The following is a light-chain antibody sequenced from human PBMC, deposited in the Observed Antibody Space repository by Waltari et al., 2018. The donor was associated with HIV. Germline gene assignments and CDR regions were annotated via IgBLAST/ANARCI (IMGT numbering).Light chain of an antibody. CDR1: SSNIGLYH. CDR3: AAWDDRLSGL. J-gene: IGLJ2*01. CDR2: MDN. V-gene: IGLV1-47*01. Sequence: QSVLTQPPSASGTPGQRVTISCSGGSSNIGLYHVYWYQQFPGTAPKLLIYMDNQRPPGVPDRFSGSESGTSASLVISGLRSGDEADYYCAAWDDRLSGLFGGGTKVTVL.